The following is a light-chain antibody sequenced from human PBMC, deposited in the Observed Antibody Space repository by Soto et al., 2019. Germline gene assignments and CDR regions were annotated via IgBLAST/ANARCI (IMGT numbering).Light chain of an antibody. Sequence: EIVLTQSPATLSLSPGESATLSCRASQSISTYLAWYQQKPGQAPRLLIYDASNRATGIPARFSGSGSGTGFTLTISSLEPEDFAVYYSKQRSNWPPTFGQGTKMEI. V-gene: IGKV3-11*01. CDR1: QSISTY. J-gene: IGKJ1*01. CDR2: DAS. CDR3: KQRSNWPPT.